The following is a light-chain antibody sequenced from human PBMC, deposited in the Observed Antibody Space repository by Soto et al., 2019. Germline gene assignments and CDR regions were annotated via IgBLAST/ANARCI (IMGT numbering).Light chain of an antibody. CDR2: GNS. Sequence: QPVLTQPPSVSGAPGQRVTISCTGSSSNIGAGYDVHGYQQLPGTAPKLLIYGNSNRPSGVPDRFSGSKSGTSASLAITGLQAEDEADYYCQSYDSSLSVVFGGGTKVTVL. CDR3: QSYDSSLSVV. V-gene: IGLV1-40*01. J-gene: IGLJ2*01. CDR1: SSNIGAGYD.